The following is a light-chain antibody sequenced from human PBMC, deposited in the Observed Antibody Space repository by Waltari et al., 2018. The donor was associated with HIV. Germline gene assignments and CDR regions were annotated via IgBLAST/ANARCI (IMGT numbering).Light chain of an antibody. Sequence: EIVMTQSPPTLSVSPGQRVTFSCRASQSISAKVAWYQQRPGQAPRLLIYAASTRPTGIPARFSGSGSGTEFTLTINSLQSEDFATYFCQQYDSGPRGITFGQGTMLEIK. CDR1: QSISAK. CDR3: QQYDSGPRGIT. V-gene: IGKV3-15*01. CDR2: AAS. J-gene: IGKJ2*01.